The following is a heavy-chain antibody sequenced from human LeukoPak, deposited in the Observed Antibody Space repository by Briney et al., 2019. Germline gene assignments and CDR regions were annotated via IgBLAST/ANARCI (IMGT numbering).Heavy chain of an antibody. CDR3: ASDYSNLSPPYHKNYYYGMDV. J-gene: IGHJ6*02. CDR1: GGTFSSYA. D-gene: IGHD4-4*01. V-gene: IGHV1-69*04. Sequence: VASVKVSCKASGGTFSSYAISWVRQAPGQGLEWMGRIIPILGIANYAQKFQGRATITADKSTSTAYMELSSLRSEDTAVYYCASDYSNLSPPYHKNYYYGMDVWGQGTTVTVSS. CDR2: IIPILGIA.